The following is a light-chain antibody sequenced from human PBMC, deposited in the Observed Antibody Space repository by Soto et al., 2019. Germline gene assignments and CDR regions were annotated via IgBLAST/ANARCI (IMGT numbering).Light chain of an antibody. CDR3: QQYVSSPRT. CDR2: GAS. CDR1: QSFSSN. Sequence: EIVMTQSPATLSVSPGERATLSCRASQSFSSNLDCYHQKPGQAPRLLIYGASTRATGIPDRFSGGESGTGFTLTISRLEPEDFAVYYCQQYVSSPRTFGQGTKVDIK. V-gene: IGKV3-20*01. J-gene: IGKJ1*01.